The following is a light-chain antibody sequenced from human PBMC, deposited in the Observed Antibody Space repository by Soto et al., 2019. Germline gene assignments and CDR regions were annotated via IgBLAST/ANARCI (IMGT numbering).Light chain of an antibody. CDR1: QTITNY. CDR2: GAS. J-gene: IGKJ3*01. CDR3: QQSYSTPLT. Sequence: DIPMTQSPYSLSASVGDRVTIACRASQTITNYLNWYQQKSGRAPRLLIFGASHLDTGVPPRFSGRGFGTNFTLTISSLQPEDFASYYCQQSYSTPLTFGRGTKVDI. V-gene: IGKV1-39*01.